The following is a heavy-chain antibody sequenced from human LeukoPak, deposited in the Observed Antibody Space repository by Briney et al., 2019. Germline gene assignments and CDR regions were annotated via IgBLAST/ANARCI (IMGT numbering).Heavy chain of an antibody. Sequence: GGSLRLSCAASGFTFSSYGMHWVRQAPGKGLEWVAFIRYDGSNKYYADSVKGRFTISRDNSKNTLYLQMNSLRAEDTAVYYCAKGKEGEQLVTHYWGQGTLVTVSS. D-gene: IGHD6-13*01. CDR2: IRYDGSNK. V-gene: IGHV3-30*02. CDR3: AKGKEGEQLVTHY. CDR1: GFTFSSYG. J-gene: IGHJ4*02.